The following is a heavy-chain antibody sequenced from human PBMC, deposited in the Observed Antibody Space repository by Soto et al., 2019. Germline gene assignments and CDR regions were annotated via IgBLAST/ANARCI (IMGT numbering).Heavy chain of an antibody. V-gene: IGHV4-34*01. J-gene: IGHJ4*02. CDR3: ARSFGYSYGYGEYDY. Sequence: SETLSLTCAVYGGSFSGYYWSWIRQPTGKGLEWIGEINHSGSTNYNPSLKSRVTISVDTSKNQFSLKLSSVTAADTAVYYCARSFGYSYGYGEYDYWGQGTLVTVSS. D-gene: IGHD5-18*01. CDR1: GGSFSGYY. CDR2: INHSGST.